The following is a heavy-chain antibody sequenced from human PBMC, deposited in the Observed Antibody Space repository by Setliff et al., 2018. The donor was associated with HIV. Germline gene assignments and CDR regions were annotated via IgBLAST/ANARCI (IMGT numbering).Heavy chain of an antibody. J-gene: IGHJ6*03. CDR1: GGSISGYY. CDR3: ARSRPRAMDFYIDV. D-gene: IGHD2-8*01. V-gene: IGHV4-34*01. CDR2: INHSGSTNYTPSIKST. Sequence: SETLSLTCTVSGGSISGYYWCWIRQPPGKGLEWIGEINHSGSTNYTPSIKSTNYNPSLKSRVTVSLDTSQNQSSRNLSSVTAADAAVYYCARSRPRAMDFYIDVWGKGTTVTVSS.